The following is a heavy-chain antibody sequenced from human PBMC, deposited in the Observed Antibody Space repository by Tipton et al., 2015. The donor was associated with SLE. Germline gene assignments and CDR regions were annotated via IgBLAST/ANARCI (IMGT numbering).Heavy chain of an antibody. J-gene: IGHJ4*02. Sequence: TLSLTCTVSGGSMSRNYWSWIRQAPGKGLEWIGYIYYSGSTNYNPSLKSRVTISLDTSKNQFSLKLRSVTASDAAVYYCASGGGNYYFDFWGQGTRVTVSS. CDR3: ASGGGNYYFDF. CDR2: IYYSGST. CDR1: GGSMSRNY. V-gene: IGHV4-59*08. D-gene: IGHD3-16*01.